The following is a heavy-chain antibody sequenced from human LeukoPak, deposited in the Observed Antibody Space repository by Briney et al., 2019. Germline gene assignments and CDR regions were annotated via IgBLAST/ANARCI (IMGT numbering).Heavy chain of an antibody. CDR2: IYHSGST. V-gene: IGHV4-38-2*02. CDR1: GYSISSGYF. CDR3: ARAFYYGSGIFDY. D-gene: IGHD3-10*01. Sequence: TSETLSLTCTVSGYSISSGYFWGWIRPPPGKGLEWIGNIYHSGSTYYNPSLKRRVTISGDTSKNQFSLKLTSVTAADTAVYHCARAFYYGSGIFDYWGQEPWSPSPQ. J-gene: IGHJ4*01.